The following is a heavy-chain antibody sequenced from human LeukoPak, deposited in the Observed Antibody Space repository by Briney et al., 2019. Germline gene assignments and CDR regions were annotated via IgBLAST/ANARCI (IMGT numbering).Heavy chain of an antibody. CDR1: GFTFDDYA. J-gene: IGHJ4*02. D-gene: IGHD3-22*01. CDR3: AKDIGDYYDSSGRLDY. V-gene: IGHV3-9*01. Sequence: GRSLRLSCAASGFTFDDYAMHWVRQAPGKGLEWVSGISWNSGSIGYADSVKGRFTISRDNAKNSLYLQMNSLRAEDTASYYCAKDIGDYYDSSGRLDYWGQGTLVTVSS. CDR2: ISWNSGSI.